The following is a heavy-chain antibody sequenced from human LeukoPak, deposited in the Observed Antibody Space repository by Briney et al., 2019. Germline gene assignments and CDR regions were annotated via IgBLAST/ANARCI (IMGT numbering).Heavy chain of an antibody. J-gene: IGHJ5*02. Sequence: ASVKVSCKASGGTFSSYAISWVRQAPGQGLEWMGGIIPIFGTANYAQKFQGRVTITTDESTSTAYMGLSSLRSEDTAVYYCARGVSAEYSNYAPWFDPWAREPWSPSPQ. CDR3: ARGVSAEYSNYAPWFDP. D-gene: IGHD4-11*01. CDR1: GGTFSSYA. CDR2: IIPIFGTA. V-gene: IGHV1-69*05.